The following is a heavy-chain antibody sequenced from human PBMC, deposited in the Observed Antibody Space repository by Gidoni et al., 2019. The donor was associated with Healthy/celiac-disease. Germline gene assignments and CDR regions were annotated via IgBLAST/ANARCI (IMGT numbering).Heavy chain of an antibody. CDR1: GFTFSSYA. Sequence: EVQLLESGGGLVQPGGSLRLSCAASGFTFSSYAMSWVRQAPGKGLEWVSAISGRGGSTYYADSVKGRFTISRDNSKNTLYLQMNSLRAEDTAVYYCAKATAGLKYYGMDVWGQGTTVTVSS. CDR2: ISGRGGST. D-gene: IGHD6-19*01. CDR3: AKATAGLKYYGMDV. J-gene: IGHJ6*02. V-gene: IGHV3-23*01.